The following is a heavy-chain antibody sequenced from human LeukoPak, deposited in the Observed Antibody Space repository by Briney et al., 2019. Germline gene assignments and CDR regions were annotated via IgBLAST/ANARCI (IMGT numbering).Heavy chain of an antibody. V-gene: IGHV1-8*01. CDR2: MNPNSGNT. CDR1: GYPFPSYD. CDR3: ARGRDYYGSGSYLRYNWFDP. Sequence: ASVQVSCNASGYPFPSYDINWVRQATGQGLEWMGWMNPNSGNTGYAQKFQGRVTMTRNTSISTAYMELSSLRSEDTAVYYCARGRDYYGSGSYLRYNWFDPWGQGTLVTVSS. J-gene: IGHJ5*02. D-gene: IGHD3-10*01.